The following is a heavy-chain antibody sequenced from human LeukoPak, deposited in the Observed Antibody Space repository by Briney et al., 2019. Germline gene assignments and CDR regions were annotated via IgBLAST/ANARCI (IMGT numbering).Heavy chain of an antibody. V-gene: IGHV3-23*01. D-gene: IGHD5-18*01. CDR1: GFTFSSYA. CDR2: ISGSGDNT. Sequence: GGSLRLSCVASGFTFSSYAMSWVRQAPGKGLEWVSTISGSGDNTYYADSVKGRFTISRDNSKNTLFLQMSSLRAEDTAVYYCAKQGSVGGYSYGFWYFDLWGRGTLVTVSS. CDR3: AKQGSVGGYSYGFWYFDL. J-gene: IGHJ2*01.